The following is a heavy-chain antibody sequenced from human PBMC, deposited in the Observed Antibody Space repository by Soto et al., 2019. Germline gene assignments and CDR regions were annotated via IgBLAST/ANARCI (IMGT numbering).Heavy chain of an antibody. V-gene: IGHV1-18*04. CDR2: ISAYNGNT. Sequence: QVPLVQSGAEVKKPGASVKVSCKASGYTFTSYGISWVRQAPGQGLEWMGWISAYNGNTNYAQKLQGRVTMTTDTSTSTAYRELRSLRSDDTAVYYCAREGGWGGYYYYGMDVWGQGTTVTVSS. CDR1: GYTFTSYG. J-gene: IGHJ6*02. D-gene: IGHD3-16*01. CDR3: AREGGWGGYYYYGMDV.